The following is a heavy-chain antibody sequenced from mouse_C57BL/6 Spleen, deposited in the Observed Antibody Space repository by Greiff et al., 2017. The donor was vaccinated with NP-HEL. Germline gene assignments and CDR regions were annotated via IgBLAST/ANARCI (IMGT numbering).Heavy chain of an antibody. CDR3: ARYYYGYGGDYAMDY. Sequence: DVHLVESGGGLVQPGGSLKLSCAASGFTFSDYYMYWVRQTPEKRLEWVAYISNGGGSTYYPDTVKGRFTISRDNAKNTLYLQMSRLKSEDTAMYDCARYYYGYGGDYAMDYWGQGTSVTVSS. CDR1: GFTFSDYY. D-gene: IGHD2-2*01. V-gene: IGHV5-12*01. J-gene: IGHJ4*01. CDR2: ISNGGGST.